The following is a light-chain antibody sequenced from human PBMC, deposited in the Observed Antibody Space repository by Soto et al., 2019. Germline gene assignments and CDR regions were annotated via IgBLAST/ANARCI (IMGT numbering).Light chain of an antibody. J-gene: IGKJ2*02. V-gene: IGKV3-15*01. CDR3: QECNNWPRCT. CDR2: HTS. CDR1: QSIGSN. Sequence: VMTQSPATLSVSPGERVILSCRASQSIGSNLAWCQQKXXQPPRLLIYHTSTRAPDIPPRFSGSGSGTEFPLTISSLQSEDFGIYFCQECNNWPRCTFGQGTKLQIK.